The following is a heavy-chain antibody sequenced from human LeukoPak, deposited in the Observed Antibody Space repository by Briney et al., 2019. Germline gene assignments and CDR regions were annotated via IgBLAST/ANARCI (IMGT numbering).Heavy chain of an antibody. Sequence: GASVKVSCKASGYTFTSYYMHWVRQAPGQGLEWMGIINPSGGSTSYAQKFQGRVTMTRDTSTSTVYMELSRLRSDDTAVYYCARDPIPGGVTIAAAGEDYWGQGTLVTVSS. CDR3: ARDPIPGGVTIAAAGEDY. CDR1: GYTFTSYY. J-gene: IGHJ4*02. V-gene: IGHV1-46*01. CDR2: INPSGGST. D-gene: IGHD6-13*01.